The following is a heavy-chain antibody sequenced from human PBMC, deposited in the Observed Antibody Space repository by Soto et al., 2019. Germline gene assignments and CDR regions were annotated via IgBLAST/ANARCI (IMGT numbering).Heavy chain of an antibody. CDR2: IYYSGST. D-gene: IGHD6-13*01. V-gene: IGHV4-39*01. CDR1: GGSISSSSYY. J-gene: IGHJ4*02. Sequence: QLQLQESGPGLVKPSETLSLTCTVSGGSISSSSYYWGWIRQPPGKGLEWIGSIYYSGSTYYNPSRNGRVILSVDTSKNKFSLRLSAVTAADTAVYYCARPAGNPPGVDYWGEGTLVTLSS. CDR3: ARPAGNPPGVDY.